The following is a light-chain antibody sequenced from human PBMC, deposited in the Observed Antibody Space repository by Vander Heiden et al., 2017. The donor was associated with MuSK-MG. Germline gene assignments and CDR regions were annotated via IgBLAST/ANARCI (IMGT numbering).Light chain of an antibody. Sequence: ALTQPASVSGPPGQPLTISCPCTRREIGLYNFVSWYQQPPGKAPKLMMYDVSKRPSGVPDRFSGSKSGNTASLTINGLQAEEEGDYYCGACEGSFYGWVFGGGTKLTVL. CDR3: GACEGSFYGWV. CDR2: DVS. V-gene: IGLV2-23*02. J-gene: IGLJ3*02. CDR1: RREIGLYNF.